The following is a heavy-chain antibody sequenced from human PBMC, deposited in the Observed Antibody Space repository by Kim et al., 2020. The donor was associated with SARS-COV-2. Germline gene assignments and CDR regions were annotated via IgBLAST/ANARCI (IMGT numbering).Heavy chain of an antibody. CDR3: AGICGPASSSDDY. J-gene: IGHJ4*02. CDR2: ISFGGVT. Sequence: GGSLRLSCAASGFTFSNYGVSWVRQAPGKGLEWVSAISFGGVTDYADSSRSGFTTSSDNPKSTVYLQMNSLRAADTAVDYCAGICGPASSSDDYLGQG. V-gene: IGHV3-23*01. CDR1: GFTFSNYG. D-gene: IGHD2-2*01.